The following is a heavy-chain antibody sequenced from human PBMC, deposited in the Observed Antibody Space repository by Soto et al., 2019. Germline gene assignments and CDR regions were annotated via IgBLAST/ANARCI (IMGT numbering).Heavy chain of an antibody. Sequence: GGSLRLSCAASGFTFSSYDMHWVRQATGKGLEWVSAIGTAGDPYYPGSVKGRFTISRENAKNSLYLQMNSLRAGDTAVYYCARGNLVGATAPGIYYDYGMDVWGQGTTVTVYS. CDR2: IGTAGDP. CDR3: ARGNLVGATAPGIYYDYGMDV. D-gene: IGHD1-26*01. V-gene: IGHV3-13*05. CDR1: GFTFSSYD. J-gene: IGHJ6*02.